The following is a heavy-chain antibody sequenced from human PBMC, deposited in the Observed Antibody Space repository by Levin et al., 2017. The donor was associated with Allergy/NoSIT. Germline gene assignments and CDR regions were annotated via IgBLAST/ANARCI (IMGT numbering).Heavy chain of an antibody. Sequence: PGGSLRLSCAASGFTFDDYGMNWVRQAPGKGLEWVSGINWKGGRTGYADSVKGRFTISRDNAKNSLYLQMNSLRAEDTALYYCARDKGIAVAGGCDDWGQAPLVTVSS. CDR1: GFTFDDYG. CDR2: INWKGGRT. CDR3: ARDKGIAVAGGCDD. V-gene: IGHV3-20*04. D-gene: IGHD6-19*01. J-gene: IGHJ4*02.